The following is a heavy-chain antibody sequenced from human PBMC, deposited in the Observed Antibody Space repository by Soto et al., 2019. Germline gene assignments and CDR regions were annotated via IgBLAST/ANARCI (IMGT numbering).Heavy chain of an antibody. CDR3: AKDKLSSTDAFDS. V-gene: IGHV3-30*18. J-gene: IGHJ3*02. Sequence: QVQLVESGGGVVQPGRSLRLSCAASGFTFSNFGMHWVRQAPGKGLEWVALISYDGSNKYYADSVKGRFTISRDTSKNTLYLQMSSLRAEDTAVYYCAKDKLSSTDAFDSWGQGTMVTASS. CDR1: GFTFSNFG. CDR2: ISYDGSNK.